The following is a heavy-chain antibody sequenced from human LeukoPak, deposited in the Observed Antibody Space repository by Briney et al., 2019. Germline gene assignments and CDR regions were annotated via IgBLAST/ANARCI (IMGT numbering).Heavy chain of an antibody. CDR2: IYYSGST. J-gene: IGHJ6*03. CDR1: GGSISSYY. V-gene: IGHV4-59*12. Sequence: SETLSLTCTVSGGSISSYYWSWIRQPPGKGLELIGYIYYSGSTNYNPSLKSRVTISVDTSKNQFSLKLSSVTAADTPVYYCARDGPYYYYYMDVWGKGTPVTVSS. CDR3: ARDGPYYYYYMDV.